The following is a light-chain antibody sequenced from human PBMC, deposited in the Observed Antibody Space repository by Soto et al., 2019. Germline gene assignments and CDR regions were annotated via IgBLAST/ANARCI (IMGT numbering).Light chain of an antibody. CDR3: QQYSVSPYT. CDR2: KAS. V-gene: IGKV1-5*03. Sequence: DIQMTQSPSTLSASVGDRVTITCRASQSISSWLAWYQQKPGKAPKLLIYKASSLESGVPSRFSGSGSGTEFTPPITSLQPDDFAPYPCQQYSVSPYTLGQGTKVDIK. CDR1: QSISSW. J-gene: IGKJ2*01.